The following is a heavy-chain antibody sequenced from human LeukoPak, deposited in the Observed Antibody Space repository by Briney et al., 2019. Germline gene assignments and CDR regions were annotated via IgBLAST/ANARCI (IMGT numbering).Heavy chain of an antibody. CDR3: AKAESWYPYGSGSPPGY. V-gene: IGHV3-23*01. CDR2: ISGSGGST. Sequence: AGGSLRLSCAASGFTFSSYAMSWVRQAPGKGLEWVSAISGSGGSTYYADSVKGRFTISRDNSKNTLYLQMNSLRAEDTAVCYCAKAESWYPYGSGSPPGYWGQGTLVTVSS. CDR1: GFTFSSYA. D-gene: IGHD3-10*01. J-gene: IGHJ4*02.